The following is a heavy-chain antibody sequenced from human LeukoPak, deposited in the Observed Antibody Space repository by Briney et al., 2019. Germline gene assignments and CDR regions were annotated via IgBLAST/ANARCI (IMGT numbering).Heavy chain of an antibody. Sequence: GGSLRLSCAASGFTFSSYWMSWVRQAPGKGLEGVANIKQDGSEKYYVDSVKGRFTISRDNAKNSLYLQMNSLRAEDTAVYYCAREQYCSSTSCYTSFDYWGQGTLVTVSS. J-gene: IGHJ4*02. CDR1: GFTFSSYW. D-gene: IGHD2-2*02. V-gene: IGHV3-7*01. CDR2: IKQDGSEK. CDR3: AREQYCSSTSCYTSFDY.